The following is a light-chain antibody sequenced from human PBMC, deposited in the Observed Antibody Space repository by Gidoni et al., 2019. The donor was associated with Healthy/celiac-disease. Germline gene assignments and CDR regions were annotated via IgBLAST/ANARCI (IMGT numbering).Light chain of an antibody. CDR1: QSISSS. V-gene: IGKV3-15*01. CDR2: GAS. Sequence: EIVMTQSPATLSVSPGERATLSCRASQSISSSLAWYQQKPGQAPRLLIYGASTRATGIPAKFSGSGSGTEFTLTISSLQSEDFAVYYCQQYNIWPPWTFGQGPKVEIK. J-gene: IGKJ1*01. CDR3: QQYNIWPPWT.